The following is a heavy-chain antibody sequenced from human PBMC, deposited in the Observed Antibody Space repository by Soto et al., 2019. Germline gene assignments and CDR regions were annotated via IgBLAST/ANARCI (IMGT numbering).Heavy chain of an antibody. Sequence: PGGSLRLSCAASGFTFSSYAMSWVRQAPGKGLEWVSAISGSGGSTYYADSVKGRFTISRDNSKNTLYLQMNSLRAEDTAVYYCAKGSTDRAQRDYDFWDGPLPYYYGMDVWGQGTTVTVS. V-gene: IGHV3-23*01. CDR3: AKGSTDRAQRDYDFWDGPLPYYYGMDV. CDR1: GFTFSSYA. D-gene: IGHD3-3*01. CDR2: ISGSGGST. J-gene: IGHJ6*02.